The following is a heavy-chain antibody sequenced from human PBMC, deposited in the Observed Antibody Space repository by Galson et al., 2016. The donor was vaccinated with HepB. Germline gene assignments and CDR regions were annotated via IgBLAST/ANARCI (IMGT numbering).Heavy chain of an antibody. CDR1: GFTFSTYG. V-gene: IGHV3-30*03. CDR2: LSYDGDTK. Sequence: SLRLSCAASGFTFSTYGMHWVRQAPGKGLEWVAVLSYDGDTKYHADSVKGRFTISRDNSKNTLYLQMHSLRFEDTAVYYCASDPRQWQRGYNYGFEYWGQGTLVSVSS. J-gene: IGHJ4*02. CDR3: ASDPRQWQRGYNYGFEY. D-gene: IGHD5-18*01.